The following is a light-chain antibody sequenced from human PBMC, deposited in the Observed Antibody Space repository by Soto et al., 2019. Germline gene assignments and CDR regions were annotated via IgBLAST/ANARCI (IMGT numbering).Light chain of an antibody. J-gene: IGKJ1*01. V-gene: IGKV3-20*01. CDR3: QQYGSSPQT. CDR1: QTVSSSY. Sequence: EILLTQSPGTLSLSPGERATISCRASQTVSSSYLAWYQQKPGQAPRLLIYGASSRATGIPDRFSGSGSGTDFTLTISRLEPEDFAVYYCQQYGSSPQTFGQGTKV. CDR2: GAS.